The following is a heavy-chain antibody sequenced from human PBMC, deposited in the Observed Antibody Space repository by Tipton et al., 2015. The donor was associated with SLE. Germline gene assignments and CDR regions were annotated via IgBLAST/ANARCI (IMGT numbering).Heavy chain of an antibody. V-gene: IGHV4-61*09. CDR1: GGSISSDTYY. D-gene: IGHD6-6*01. Sequence: TLSLTCIVSGGSISSDTYYWSWFPQPPGKGLAWIGHIYPSGSTNYNPPLKTRVTISVDMSKNQFSLKLTSVTAADTAVYYCAAEYYSSSWIHPIDFWGQGMLVTVSS. J-gene: IGHJ4*02. CDR2: IYPSGST. CDR3: AAEYYSSSWIHPIDF.